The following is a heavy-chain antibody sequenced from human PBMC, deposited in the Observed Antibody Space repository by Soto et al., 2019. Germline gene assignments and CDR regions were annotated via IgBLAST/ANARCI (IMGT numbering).Heavy chain of an antibody. J-gene: IGHJ6*02. Sequence: QVQLVQSGAKLKKPGSSVKVSCKASGDTFGNFTISWVRQAPGQGLEWMGGIIPLFQTANYALKFQGRVKITADESTSTAYMELNSLRSEDTAVYYCARWSHWNPLYYSGMDVWGQGTTVIVSS. CDR3: ARWSHWNPLYYSGMDV. CDR2: IIPLFQTA. V-gene: IGHV1-69*01. D-gene: IGHD1-1*01. CDR1: GDTFGNFT.